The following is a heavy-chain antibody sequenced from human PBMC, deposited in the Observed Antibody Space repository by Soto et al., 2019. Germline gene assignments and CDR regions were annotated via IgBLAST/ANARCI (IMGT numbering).Heavy chain of an antibody. V-gene: IGHV1-18*04. CDR3: ARVSSSIVVVPDYGMDV. CDR1: GYTFISHG. Sequence: QVQLVQSGVEVKKPGASVKVACKASGYTFISHGIIWVRQAPGQGLEWMGWISGKNGNTYYAQKLQGRVTLTTDTSTSTAYMELRSLRSDDTAVYYCARVSSSIVVVPDYGMDVWGQGTTVTVSS. J-gene: IGHJ6*02. CDR2: ISGKNGNT. D-gene: IGHD2-15*01.